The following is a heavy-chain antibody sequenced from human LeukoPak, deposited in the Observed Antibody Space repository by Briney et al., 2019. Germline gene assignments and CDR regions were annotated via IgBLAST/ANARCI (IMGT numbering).Heavy chain of an antibody. CDR1: GFTFSNYG. CDR2: IWYDGSNK. J-gene: IGHJ4*02. Sequence: GGSLRLSCAASGFTFSNYGMHWVRQAPGKGLEWVALIWYDGSNKYYTDSVKGRFTISRDNSKNTLYLQMSSLRAEDTAIYYCAKSPLSTCTGVKCYPLDYWGQGSLVTVSS. D-gene: IGHD2-8*02. CDR3: AKSPLSTCTGVKCYPLDY. V-gene: IGHV3-33*03.